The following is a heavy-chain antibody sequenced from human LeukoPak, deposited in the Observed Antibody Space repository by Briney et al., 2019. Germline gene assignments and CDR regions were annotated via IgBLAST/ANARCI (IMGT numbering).Heavy chain of an antibody. Sequence: AASVKVSCKGSGYSFTSYGISWVRQAPGQGLEWMGWISAYNGNTNYTQKLQGRVTMTTDTSTSTAYMELRTLRSDDTAVYYCXREGPYGMDVWGQGTTVTVSS. J-gene: IGHJ6*02. CDR3: XREGPYGMDV. CDR2: ISAYNGNT. CDR1: GYSFTSYG. V-gene: IGHV1-18*01.